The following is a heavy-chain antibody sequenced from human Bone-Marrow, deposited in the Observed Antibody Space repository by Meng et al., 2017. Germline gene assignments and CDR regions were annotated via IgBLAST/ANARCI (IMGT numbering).Heavy chain of an antibody. CDR3: AKEGAYSSGPT. CDR2: NSGDDDST. V-gene: IGHV3-23*04. D-gene: IGHD6-19*01. J-gene: IGHJ5*02. CDR1: GFTFSNYA. Sequence: VQLVESGGGLVQPGGSLRLSCAASGFTFSNYAMNGVRQAPGKGLEWVSGNSGDDDSTHYADSVKGRFTISKDNSKNTLYMQMNSLRAEDTAVYYCAKEGAYSSGPTWGQGTLVTVSS.